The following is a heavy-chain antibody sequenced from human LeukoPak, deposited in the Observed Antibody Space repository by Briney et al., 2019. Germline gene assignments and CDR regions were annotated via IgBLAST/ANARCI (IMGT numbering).Heavy chain of an antibody. J-gene: IGHJ6*03. CDR1: GFSFNNFA. CDR3: ARERDIVVVPAAMYYYYMDV. CDR2: ISYDGSSR. D-gene: IGHD2-2*01. Sequence: PGGSLRLSCAASGFSFNNFAMYWVRQAPGKGLEWVAHISYDGSSRYNEDSVKGRFTISRDDSKNTLYLQMNSLRAEDTAVYYCARERDIVVVPAAMYYYYMDVWGKGTTVTISS. V-gene: IGHV3-30*04.